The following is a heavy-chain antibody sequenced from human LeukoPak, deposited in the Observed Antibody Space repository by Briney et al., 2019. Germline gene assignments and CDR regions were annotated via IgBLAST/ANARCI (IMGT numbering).Heavy chain of an antibody. J-gene: IGHJ3*02. CDR1: GFTFSSYA. CDR3: ARDPGITMITGAFDI. CDR2: ISYDGSNK. V-gene: IGHV3-30-3*01. Sequence: PGGSLRLSCAASGFTFSSYAMHWVRQAPGKGLEWVAVISYDGSNKYYADSVKGRFTISRDNSKNTLYLQMNSLRAEDTAVYYCARDPGITMITGAFDIWGQGTMVTVSS. D-gene: IGHD3-22*01.